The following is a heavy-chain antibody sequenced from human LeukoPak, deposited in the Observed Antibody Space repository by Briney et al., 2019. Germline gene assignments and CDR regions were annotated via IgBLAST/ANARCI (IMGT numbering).Heavy chain of an antibody. CDR2: IYHSGST. Sequence: SETLSLTCAVPGYSISSGYYWGWIRQPPGKGLEWIGSIYHSGSTYYNPSLKSRVTISVDTSKNQFSLKLSSVTAADTAVYYCARQNYYDSSGYYLDYWGQGTLVTVSS. D-gene: IGHD3-22*01. J-gene: IGHJ4*02. V-gene: IGHV4-38-2*01. CDR3: ARQNYYDSSGYYLDY. CDR1: GYSISSGYY.